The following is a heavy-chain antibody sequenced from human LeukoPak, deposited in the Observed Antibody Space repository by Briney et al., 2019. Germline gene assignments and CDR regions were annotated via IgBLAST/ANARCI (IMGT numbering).Heavy chain of an antibody. CDR1: GYSISSGYY. V-gene: IGHV4-38-2*02. CDR3: ARRLRYFDLPPHFDY. J-gene: IGHJ4*02. Sequence: SETLSLTCTVSGYSISSGYYWSWIRQPPGKGLEWIGEINHSGSTNYNPSLKSRVTISVDTSKNQFSLKLSSVTAADTAVYYCARRLRYFDLPPHFDYWGQGTLVTVSS. D-gene: IGHD3-9*01. CDR2: INHSGST.